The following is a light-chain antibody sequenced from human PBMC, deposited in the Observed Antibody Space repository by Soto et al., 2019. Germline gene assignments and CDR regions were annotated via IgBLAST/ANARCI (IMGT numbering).Light chain of an antibody. V-gene: IGLV2-14*01. CDR2: DVS. CDR1: SSDVGGYNY. Sequence: QSALTQPASVSESPGQSITISCTGTSSDVGGYNYVYWYQQHPGKAPKLMIYDVSNRPSGVSNRFSGSKSGNTASLTISGLQAEDEADYYCSSYTSSSTLGVFGTGTKLTVL. J-gene: IGLJ1*01. CDR3: SSYTSSSTLGV.